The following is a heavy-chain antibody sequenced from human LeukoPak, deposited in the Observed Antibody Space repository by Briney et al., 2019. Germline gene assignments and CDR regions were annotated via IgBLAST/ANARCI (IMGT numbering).Heavy chain of an antibody. J-gene: IGHJ6*03. D-gene: IGHD1-26*01. CDR3: ARDPRWEGYYYYYMDV. Sequence: SETLSLTCVVSGGSIITNDYWWGWIRQPPGTGLEWIGTIDHAGTTFYNVSLKSRVTISVDTPNNQFSLRLNSVGAADTAVYYCARDPRWEGYYYYYMDVWGKGTTVTVSS. CDR1: GGSIITNDYW. CDR2: IDHAGTT. V-gene: IGHV4-39*02.